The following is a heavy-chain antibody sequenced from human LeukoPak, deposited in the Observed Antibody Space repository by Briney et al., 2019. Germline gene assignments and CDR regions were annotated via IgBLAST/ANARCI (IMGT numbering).Heavy chain of an antibody. V-gene: IGHV1-3*01. CDR3: AREGGGYDPWFDP. CDR1: GYTFTSYA. CDR2: INAGNGNT. Sequence: ASVKVSCKASGYTFTSYAMHWVRQAPGQRLEWMGWINAGNGNTKYSQKFQGRVTITRDTSACTAYMELSSLRSEDMAVYYCAREGGGYDPWFDPWGQGTLVTVSS. D-gene: IGHD5-12*01. J-gene: IGHJ5*02.